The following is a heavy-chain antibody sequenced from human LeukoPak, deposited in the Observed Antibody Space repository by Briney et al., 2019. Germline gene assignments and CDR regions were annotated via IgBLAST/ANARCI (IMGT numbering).Heavy chain of an antibody. Sequence: GGSLRLSCAASGFIFSNYAMQWVRQAPGMGLEWVAFIRYDGGNTYYADSVKGRFTISRDNAKNSLYLQMNSLRAEDTAVYYCASGVFRQLVRRFDYWGQGTLVTVSS. J-gene: IGHJ4*02. CDR1: GFIFSNYA. CDR2: IRYDGGNT. D-gene: IGHD6-13*01. CDR3: ASGVFRQLVRRFDY. V-gene: IGHV3-30*02.